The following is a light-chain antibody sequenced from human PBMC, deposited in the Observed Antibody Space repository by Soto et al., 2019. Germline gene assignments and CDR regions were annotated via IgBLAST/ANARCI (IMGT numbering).Light chain of an antibody. Sequence: DIQMTQSPSSLYASVGHRVTITCRASQSISSYLNWYQQKPGKAPKLLIYAASSLQSGVPSRFSGSGSGTDFTLTISSLQPEDFATYYCQQSYSTLSITFGQGTRLDIK. CDR3: QQSYSTLSIT. V-gene: IGKV1-39*01. J-gene: IGKJ5*01. CDR2: AAS. CDR1: QSISSY.